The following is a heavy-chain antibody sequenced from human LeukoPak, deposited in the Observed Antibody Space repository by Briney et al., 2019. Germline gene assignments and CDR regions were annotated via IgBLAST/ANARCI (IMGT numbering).Heavy chain of an antibody. J-gene: IGHJ4*02. CDR1: GFTFSSYA. CDR3: ARAGPSSSWHQFDC. V-gene: IGHV3-30*04. CDR2: ISYDGSNK. Sequence: PGGSLRLSCAASGFTFSSYAMHWVRQAPGKGLEWVAVISYDGSNKYYADSVKGRFTISRDNSKNTLYLQMNSLRAEDTAVYYCARAGPSSSWHQFDCWGQGTLVTVSS. D-gene: IGHD6-13*01.